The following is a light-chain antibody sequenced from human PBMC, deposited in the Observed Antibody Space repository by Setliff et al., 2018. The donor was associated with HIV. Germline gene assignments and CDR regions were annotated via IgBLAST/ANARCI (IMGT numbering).Light chain of an antibody. CDR1: SSDVGGYNY. CDR2: DVT. V-gene: IGLV2-14*03. J-gene: IGLJ1*01. CDR3: SSYTSSSPPYV. Sequence: QSALTQPASVSGSPGQSITISCTGTSSDVGGYNYVSWYQQHPGKAPKLMIYDVTNRPSGVSNRFSGSNSGNTASLTISGLQAEDEADYYCSSYTSSSPPYVFGTGTKVTVL.